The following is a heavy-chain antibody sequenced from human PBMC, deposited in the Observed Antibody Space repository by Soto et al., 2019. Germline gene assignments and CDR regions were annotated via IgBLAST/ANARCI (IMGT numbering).Heavy chain of an antibody. CDR2: INPSGDST. CDR1: GYTFTSYY. CDR3: ARSYYDYVWGSYRSAHFDY. D-gene: IGHD3-16*02. V-gene: IGHV1-46*01. J-gene: IGHJ4*02. Sequence: QVQLVQSGAEVKKPGASVKVSCKASGYTFTSYYMHWVRQAPGQGLEWMGIINPSGDSTSYAQKXXGQVTMTRDQXXRXVXXELRRLRSEDTAVYYCARSYYDYVWGSYRSAHFDYWGQGTLVTVSS.